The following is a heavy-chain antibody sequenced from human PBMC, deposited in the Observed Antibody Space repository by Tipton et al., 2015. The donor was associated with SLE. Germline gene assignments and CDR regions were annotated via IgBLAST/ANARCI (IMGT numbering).Heavy chain of an antibody. CDR2: ISSSSSTI. Sequence: GSLRLSCAASGFTFSSYGMHWVRQAPGKGLEWVSYISSSSSTIYYADSVKGRFTISRDNAKNSLYLQMNSLRAEDTAVYYCASNWGSNWYFDLWGRGTLVTVSS. V-gene: IGHV3-48*01. D-gene: IGHD7-27*01. J-gene: IGHJ2*01. CDR3: ASNWGSNWYFDL. CDR1: GFTFSSYG.